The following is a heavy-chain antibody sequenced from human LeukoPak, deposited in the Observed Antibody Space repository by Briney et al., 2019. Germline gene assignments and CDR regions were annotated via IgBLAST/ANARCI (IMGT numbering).Heavy chain of an antibody. J-gene: IGHJ4*02. CDR2: FYYSGST. CDR1: GGSISSYY. Sequence: SETLSLTCTVSGGSISSYYWSWIRQPPGKGLEWLGNFYYSGSTYYKPSLKSRVTISVDTSKNQISLKLSSVTAADTAVYYCARLVVSSWYHEVLLGRDYWGQGTLVTVSS. D-gene: IGHD6-13*01. CDR3: ARLVVSSWYHEVLLGRDY. V-gene: IGHV4-59*04.